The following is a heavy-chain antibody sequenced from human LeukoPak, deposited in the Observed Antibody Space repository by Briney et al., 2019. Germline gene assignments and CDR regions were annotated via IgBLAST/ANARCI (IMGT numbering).Heavy chain of an antibody. D-gene: IGHD1-26*01. J-gene: IGHJ5*02. CDR3: ARTGSYSDNWFDP. V-gene: IGHV1-2*02. Sequence: GASVKVSCKASGYTFTSYGISWVRQAPGQGLEWMGWISAYSGGTNYAQKFQGRVTMTRDTSISTAYMELSRLRSDDTAVYYCARTGSYSDNWFDPWGQGTLVTVSS. CDR1: GYTFTSYG. CDR2: ISAYSGGT.